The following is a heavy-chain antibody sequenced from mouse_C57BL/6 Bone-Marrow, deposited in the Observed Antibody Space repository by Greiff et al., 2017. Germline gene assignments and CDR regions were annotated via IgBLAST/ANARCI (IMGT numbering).Heavy chain of an antibody. Sequence: EVQLVESGGGLVQPKGSLKLSCAASGFSFNTYAMNWVRQAPGQGLEWVARIRSKSNNYATYYADSLKDRFTISRDDSESMLYLQMNNLKTEDTAMYYCVRRGWYFDVWGTGTTVTVSS. CDR3: VRRGWYFDV. CDR2: IRSKSNNYAT. J-gene: IGHJ1*03. CDR1: GFSFNTYA. V-gene: IGHV10-1*01.